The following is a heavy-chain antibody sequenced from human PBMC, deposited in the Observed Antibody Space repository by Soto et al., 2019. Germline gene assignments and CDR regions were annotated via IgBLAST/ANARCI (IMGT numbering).Heavy chain of an antibody. CDR2: IYHSGSP. J-gene: IGHJ5*02. Sequence: QLQLQESGSGLVKPSQTLSLTCAVSGGSISSGGYSWSWIRQPTGKGLDWIGYIYHSGSPYYNPSLASRGTMSVDRSKSQFSLQLSSVTAADTAVYYCARVPDRWGQGTLVTFSS. CDR1: GGSISSGGYS. CDR3: ARVPDR. V-gene: IGHV4-30-2*01. D-gene: IGHD2-2*01.